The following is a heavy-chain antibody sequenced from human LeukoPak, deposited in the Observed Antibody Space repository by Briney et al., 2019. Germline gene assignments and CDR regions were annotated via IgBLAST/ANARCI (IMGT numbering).Heavy chain of an antibody. Sequence: GGSLRLSCAASGFTFSGDWMHWVRQVPGKGLVWVSHINSEGRSTSYADSVKGRSTISRDNAKNTLYLQMNSLRVEDTAVYYCVRAGRWLQSPFDYWGQGTLVTVSS. CDR1: GFTFSGDW. D-gene: IGHD5-24*01. V-gene: IGHV3-74*01. CDR3: VRAGRWLQSPFDY. J-gene: IGHJ4*02. CDR2: INSEGRST.